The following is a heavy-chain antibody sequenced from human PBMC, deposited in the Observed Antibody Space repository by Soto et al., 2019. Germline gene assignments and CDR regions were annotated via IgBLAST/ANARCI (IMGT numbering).Heavy chain of an antibody. D-gene: IGHD7-27*01. J-gene: IGHJ5*02. V-gene: IGHV4-30-2*01. CDR2: IYHSGST. CDR1: GDSISSGGDS. Sequence: SETLSLTCAVSGDSISSGGDSWTWIRQPPGKGLEWIGYIYHSGSTYYNPSLKSRVTISVGRSKNQFSLKLSSVTAADTAVYYCARVPGDYWFDPWGQGTLVTVS. CDR3: ARVPGDYWFDP.